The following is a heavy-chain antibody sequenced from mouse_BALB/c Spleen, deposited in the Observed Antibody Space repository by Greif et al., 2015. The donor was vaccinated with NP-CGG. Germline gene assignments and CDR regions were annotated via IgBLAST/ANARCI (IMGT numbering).Heavy chain of an antibody. V-gene: IGHV5-9-3*01. D-gene: IGHD2-4*01. CDR3: ASSTTMITTPFAY. Sequence: EVQGVESGGGLVKPGGSLKLSCAASGFTFSSYAMSWVRQTPEKRLEWVATISSGGSYTYYPDSVKGRFTISRDNAKNTLYLQMSSLRSEDTAMYYCASSTTMITTPFAYWGQGTLVTVSA. CDR2: ISSGGSYT. CDR1: GFTFSSYA. J-gene: IGHJ3*01.